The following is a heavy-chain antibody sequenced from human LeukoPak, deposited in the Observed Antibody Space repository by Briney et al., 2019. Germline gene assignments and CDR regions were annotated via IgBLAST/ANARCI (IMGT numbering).Heavy chain of an antibody. D-gene: IGHD3-22*01. V-gene: IGHV4-59*01. J-gene: IGHJ5*02. CDR1: GGSISSYY. Sequence: PSETLSLTCTVSGGSISSYYWSWIRQPPGKGLEWIGYIYYSGSTNYNPSLKSRVTISVDTSKNQFSLKLSSVTAADTAVYYCARGHHDSSGYYSWFDPWGQGTLVTVSS. CDR2: IYYSGST. CDR3: ARGHHDSSGYYSWFDP.